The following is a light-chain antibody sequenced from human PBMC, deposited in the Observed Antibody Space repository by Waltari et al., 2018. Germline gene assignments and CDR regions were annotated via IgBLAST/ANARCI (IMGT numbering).Light chain of an antibody. V-gene: IGKV4-1*01. J-gene: IGKJ4*01. CDR2: WAS. Sequence: DIVMTQYPDSLAVSLGERATINCKSRQSVLYSSNNKNYLAWYQQKPGQPPKLLIYWASTRESGVPDRFSGSGSGTDFTLTISSLQAEDVAVYYCQQYYSTPLTFGGGTKVEIK. CDR3: QQYYSTPLT. CDR1: QSVLYSSNNKNY.